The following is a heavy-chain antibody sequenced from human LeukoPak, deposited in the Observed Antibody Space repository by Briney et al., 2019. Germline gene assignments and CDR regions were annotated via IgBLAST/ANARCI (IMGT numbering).Heavy chain of an antibody. D-gene: IGHD1-14*01. CDR1: GYTFTGYY. J-gene: IGHJ4*02. Sequence: ASVKVSCKASGYTFTGYYMHWVRQAPGQGLEWMGGFDPEDGETIYAQKFQGRVTMTEDTSTDTAYMELSSLRSEDTAVYYCATSEPTDYWGQGTLVTVSS. V-gene: IGHV1-24*01. CDR2: FDPEDGET. CDR3: ATSEPTDY.